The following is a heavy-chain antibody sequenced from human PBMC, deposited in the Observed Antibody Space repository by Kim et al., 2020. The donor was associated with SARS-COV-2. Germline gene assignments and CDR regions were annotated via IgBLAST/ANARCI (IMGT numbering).Heavy chain of an antibody. CDR2: VYSGGST. CDR3: ARDRLLDTAFPSYYYYGM. V-gene: IGHV3-66*01. D-gene: IGHD5-18*01. J-gene: IGHJ6*01. Sequence: GGSLRLSCAASGFTVSSNYMNWVRQAPGKGLEWVSVVYSGGSTNYVDSVKGRFTISRDNSKNTLSLQMNSLRAEDTAVYYCARDRLLDTAFPSYYYYGM. CDR1: GFTVSSNY.